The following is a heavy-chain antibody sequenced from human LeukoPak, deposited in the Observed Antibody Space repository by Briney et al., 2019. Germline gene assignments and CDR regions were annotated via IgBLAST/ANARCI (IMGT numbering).Heavy chain of an antibody. CDR2: ISGGGGNT. CDR1: GFTFSSYG. J-gene: IGHJ4*02. Sequence: PGGSLRLFFAASGFTFSSYGMGWVRQAPGKGLEWISGISGGGGNTYYADSVKGRFTISRDNSKNTLYLQMNSLRVEDTAVYYCAKCDSTVAGDFFDYWGQGTLVTVSS. D-gene: IGHD6-19*01. CDR3: AKCDSTVAGDFFDY. V-gene: IGHV3-23*01.